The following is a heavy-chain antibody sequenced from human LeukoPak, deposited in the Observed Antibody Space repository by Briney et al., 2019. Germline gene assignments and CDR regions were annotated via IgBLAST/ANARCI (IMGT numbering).Heavy chain of an antibody. D-gene: IGHD6-19*01. CDR1: GGSISSSSYY. J-gene: IGHJ5*02. Sequence: NTSETLSLTCTVSGGSISSSSYYWGWIRQPPGKGLEWIGSIYYSGSTYYNPSLKSRVTISVDTSKNQFSLKLSSVTAADTAVYYCARLRGATVAHNWFDPWGQGTLVTVSS. CDR3: ARLRGATVAHNWFDP. CDR2: IYYSGST. V-gene: IGHV4-39*07.